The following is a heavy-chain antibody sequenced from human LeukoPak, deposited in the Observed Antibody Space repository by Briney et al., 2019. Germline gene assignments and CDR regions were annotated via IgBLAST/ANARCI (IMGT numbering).Heavy chain of an antibody. CDR1: GGSFSGYY. J-gene: IGHJ5*02. CDR3: ARERSIGSSSWSLAWWFDP. Sequence: SETLSLTCAVYGGSFSGYYWSWIRQPPGKGLEWIGEINHSGSTNYNPSLKSRVTISVDTSKNQFSLKLSSVTAAATAVYYCARERSIGSSSWSLAWWFDPWGQGTLVTVSS. D-gene: IGHD6-13*01. CDR2: INHSGST. V-gene: IGHV4-34*01.